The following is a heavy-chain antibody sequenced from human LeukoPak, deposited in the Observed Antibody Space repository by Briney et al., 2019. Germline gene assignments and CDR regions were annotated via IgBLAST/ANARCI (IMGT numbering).Heavy chain of an antibody. Sequence: GGSLRLSCAASGFTFSNAWMSWVRQAPGKGPEWVGRIKSKTDGGTTDYAAPVKGRFTISRDDSKNTLYLQMNSLKTEDTAVYYCTLVPAAIDYYYYYGMDVWGKGTTVTVSS. D-gene: IGHD2-2*02. CDR1: GFTFSNAW. CDR2: IKSKTDGGTT. J-gene: IGHJ6*04. V-gene: IGHV3-15*01. CDR3: TLVPAAIDYYYYYGMDV.